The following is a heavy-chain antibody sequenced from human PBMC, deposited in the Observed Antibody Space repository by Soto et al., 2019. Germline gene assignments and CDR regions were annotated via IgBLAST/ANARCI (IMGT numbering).Heavy chain of an antibody. CDR2: MYHSGST. CDR3: ASLGTGYYYYYGMDV. CDR1: GGSISSSNYY. D-gene: IGHD3-9*01. V-gene: IGHV4-39*01. J-gene: IGHJ6*02. Sequence: SETLSLTCIVSGGSISSSNYYWGWSSQPPGKGLDWIGHMYHSGSTYYNPSLKSRVTISVDTSKNQFSLRLTSVTAADTAVYYCASLGTGYYYYYGMDVWGQGTTVT.